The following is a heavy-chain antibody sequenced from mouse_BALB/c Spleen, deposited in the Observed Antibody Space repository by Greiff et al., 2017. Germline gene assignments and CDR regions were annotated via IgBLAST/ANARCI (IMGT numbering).Heavy chain of an antibody. Sequence: EVQLQESGAELVKPGASVKLSCTASGFNFTDSYMHWVKQRPEQGLEWIGRIDPANGNTKYDPKFQGKATITADTSSNTAYLQLSSLTSEDTAVYYCARGTTVWGQGTTLTVSS. CDR3: ARGTTV. V-gene: IGHV14-3*02. J-gene: IGHJ2*01. CDR2: IDPANGNT. D-gene: IGHD1-1*01. CDR1: GFNFTDSY.